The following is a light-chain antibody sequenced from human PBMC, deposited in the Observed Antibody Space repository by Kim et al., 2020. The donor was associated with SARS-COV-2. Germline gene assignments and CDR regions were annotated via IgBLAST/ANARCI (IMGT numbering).Light chain of an antibody. J-gene: IGLJ2*01. CDR1: NIGGKS. V-gene: IGLV3-21*03. CDR2: DDG. CDR3: QVWDNDSDHPVV. Sequence: SYELTQPPSVSVAPGMTARITCGGNNIGGKSVQWYHQRPGQAPTLVVHDDGDRPSGIPDRFSGSNSGNTATLTISRVEAGDEADYFCQVWDNDSDHPVVFGGGTQLTVL.